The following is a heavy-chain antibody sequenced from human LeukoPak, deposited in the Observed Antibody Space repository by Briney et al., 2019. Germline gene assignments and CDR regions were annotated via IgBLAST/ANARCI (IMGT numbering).Heavy chain of an antibody. CDR1: GFTFSSYW. V-gene: IGHV3-7*01. CDR2: IKQDGSEK. Sequence: GGSLRLSCAASGFTFSSYWRSWVRQAPGKGLEWVANIKQDGSEKYYVDSVKGRFTISRDNAKNSLYLQMNSLRAEDTAVYYCARDHNYAFDNWGQGTLVSVAS. J-gene: IGHJ4*02. D-gene: IGHD1-1*01. CDR3: ARDHNYAFDN.